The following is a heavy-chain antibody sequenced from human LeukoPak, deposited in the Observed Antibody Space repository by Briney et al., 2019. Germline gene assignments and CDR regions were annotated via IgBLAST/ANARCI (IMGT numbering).Heavy chain of an antibody. D-gene: IGHD3-22*01. J-gene: IGHJ3*02. CDR1: GYSISSGYY. V-gene: IGHV4-38-2*02. CDR2: IYHSGST. Sequence: PSETLSLTCAVSGYSISSGYYWGWIRQPPGKGLEWIGSIYHSGSTYYSPSLKSRVTISVDTSKNQFSLKLSSVTAADTAVYYCAIDSSGYFDAFDIWGQGTMVTVSS. CDR3: AIDSSGYFDAFDI.